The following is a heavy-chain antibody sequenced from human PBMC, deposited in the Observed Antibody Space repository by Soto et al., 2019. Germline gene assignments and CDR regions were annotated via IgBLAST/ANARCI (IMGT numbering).Heavy chain of an antibody. D-gene: IGHD6-19*01. CDR1: GYTFTGYY. CDR3: ARVAVAGTDYYYGMDV. Sequence: ASSVKGACKASGYTFTGYYGRWWRQAPGRGLEWMGWINPNSGGTNYAQKFQGWVTMTRDTSISTAYMELSRLRSDDTAVYYCARVAVAGTDYYYGMDVWGQGTTVTVSS. CDR2: INPNSGGT. J-gene: IGHJ6*02. V-gene: IGHV1-2*04.